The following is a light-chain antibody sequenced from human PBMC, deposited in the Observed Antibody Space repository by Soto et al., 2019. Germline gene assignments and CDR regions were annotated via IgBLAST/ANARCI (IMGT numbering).Light chain of an antibody. J-gene: IGKJ2*01. V-gene: IGKV3-15*01. CDR2: GAS. CDR1: QSVSSN. CDR3: QQYDTWPYT. Sequence: EIVMTQSPATLSVSPGERATLSCRASQSVSSNLAWYQQKPGQAPRLLIYGASTRATGIPARFSDSGSGTEFTLTISSLQSEDFAAYHCQQYDTWPYTFGQGTKLEIK.